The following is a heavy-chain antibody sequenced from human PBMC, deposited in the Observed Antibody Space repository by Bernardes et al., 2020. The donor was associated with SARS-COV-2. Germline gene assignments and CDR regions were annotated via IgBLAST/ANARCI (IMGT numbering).Heavy chain of an antibody. CDR1: GGYISRYY. CDR3: ARLPDWNAFDI. V-gene: IGHV4-59*08. D-gene: IGHD1-1*01. Sequence: SETLSLTCTVSGGYISRYYWSWIRQPPGKGLEWIGYVYYSGSTNYNPSLKSRVTISVETSKNQFSLRLSSVTAADTAVYYCARLPDWNAFDIWGQGTMVTVPS. CDR2: VYYSGST. J-gene: IGHJ3*02.